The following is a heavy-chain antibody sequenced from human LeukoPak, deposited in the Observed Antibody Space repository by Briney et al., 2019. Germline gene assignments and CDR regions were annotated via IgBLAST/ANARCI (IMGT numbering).Heavy chain of an antibody. CDR3: ARGPPMITFGGVIAKYFQH. V-gene: IGHV4-59*12. CDR1: GGSISSYY. J-gene: IGHJ1*01. CDR2: IYYSGSI. Sequence: PSETLSLTCTVSGGSISSYYWSWIRQPPGKGLEWIGYIYYSGSINYNPSLKSRVTISVDTSKNQFSLKLSSVTAADTAVYYCARGPPMITFGGVIAKYFQHWGQGTLVTVSS. D-gene: IGHD3-16*02.